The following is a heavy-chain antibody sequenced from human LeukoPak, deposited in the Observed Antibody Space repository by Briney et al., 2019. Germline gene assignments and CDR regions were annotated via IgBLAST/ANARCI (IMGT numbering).Heavy chain of an antibody. J-gene: IGHJ5*02. D-gene: IGHD3-10*01. V-gene: IGHV3-23*01. Sequence: GGSLRLSCAASGFPFSSYPMSGARHALGRGVEGVSAISGSGGSAYSADAVKGLFTIYRDNCQNMLYLQMSSLRPEDTAVYYCAKSRGEWRELFPHDPWGQGTLVTVSS. CDR3: AKSRGEWRELFPHDP. CDR2: ISGSGGSA. CDR1: GFPFSSYP.